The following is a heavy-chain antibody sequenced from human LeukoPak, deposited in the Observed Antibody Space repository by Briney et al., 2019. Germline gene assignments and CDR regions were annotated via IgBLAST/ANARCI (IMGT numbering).Heavy chain of an antibody. D-gene: IGHD5/OR15-5a*01. CDR3: ARVGVDIVS. Sequence: GGSLRLSCAASGFTFSSYAMHWVRQAPGRGLEWVAVISYDGSNKYYADSVKGRFTISRDNSKNTLYLQMNSLRAEDTAVYYCARVGVDIVSWGQGTLVTVSS. CDR2: ISYDGSNK. CDR1: GFTFSSYA. V-gene: IGHV3-30*01. J-gene: IGHJ5*02.